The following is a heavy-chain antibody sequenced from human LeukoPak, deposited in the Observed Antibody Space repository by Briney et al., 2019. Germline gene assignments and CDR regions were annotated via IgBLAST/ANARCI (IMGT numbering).Heavy chain of an antibody. CDR1: GFTFGDYA. Sequence: GGSLRLSCTASGFTFGDYAMSWFRQAPGKGLEWVGFIRSKAYGGTTEYAASVKGRFTISRDDSKSIAYLQMNSLKTEDTAVYYCTRDHRIVVVGVVPDAFDIWGQGTMVTVSS. D-gene: IGHD3-22*01. J-gene: IGHJ3*02. CDR2: IRSKAYGGTT. V-gene: IGHV3-49*03. CDR3: TRDHRIVVVGVVPDAFDI.